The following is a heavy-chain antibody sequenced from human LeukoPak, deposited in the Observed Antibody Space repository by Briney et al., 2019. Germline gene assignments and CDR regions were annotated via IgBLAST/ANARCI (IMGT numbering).Heavy chain of an antibody. D-gene: IGHD3-22*01. Sequence: GGSLRLSCVGSGFTLSNYVMSWVRQAPGKGLEWVSVISGRGGSTNYADSVKGRFTISRDNSKDTLYLQMSGLRGEDTAVYYCAKDSGPITMIVVVEPAPFDYWGQGTLVTVSS. CDR3: AKDSGPITMIVVVEPAPFDY. CDR2: ISGRGGST. J-gene: IGHJ4*02. V-gene: IGHV3-23*01. CDR1: GFTLSNYV.